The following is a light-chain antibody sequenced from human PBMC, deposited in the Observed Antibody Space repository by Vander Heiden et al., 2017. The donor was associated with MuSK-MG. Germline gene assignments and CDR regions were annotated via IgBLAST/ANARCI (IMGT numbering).Light chain of an antibody. CDR2: SAS. Sequence: DIQLTPSPSSLSASVGDRVTITCRASQTIFNYLNWYQQSPGKAPKLLIYSASTLQSGTPPRFSGSGSGTDFTLVISSLQPEDFATYYCQQGYTTPLTFGGGTKIETK. V-gene: IGKV1-39*01. CDR1: QTIFNY. J-gene: IGKJ4*01. CDR3: QQGYTTPLT.